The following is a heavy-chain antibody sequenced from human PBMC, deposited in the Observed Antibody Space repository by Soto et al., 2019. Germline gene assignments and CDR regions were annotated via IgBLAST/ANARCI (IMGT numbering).Heavy chain of an antibody. CDR3: ARGYCSGGSRYHFDY. Sequence: VASVKVSCKASGYTFTSYGISWVRQAPGQGLEWMGWISAYNGNTNYAQKLQGRVTMTTDTSTSTAYMELRSLRSDDTAVYYCARGYCSGGSRYHFDYWGQGALVTVSS. CDR1: GYTFTSYG. V-gene: IGHV1-18*01. J-gene: IGHJ4*02. D-gene: IGHD2-15*01. CDR2: ISAYNGNT.